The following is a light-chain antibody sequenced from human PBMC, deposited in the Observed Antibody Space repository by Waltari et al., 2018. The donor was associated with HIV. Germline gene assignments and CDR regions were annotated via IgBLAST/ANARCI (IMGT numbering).Light chain of an antibody. CDR2: EVS. CDR1: SSDVGGYNY. V-gene: IGLV2-14*01. J-gene: IGLJ1*01. CDR3: SSYTSSSTLV. Sequence: QSALTQPASVSGSPGQSITISCTGTSSDVGGYNYVSWYQQHPGKAPKLMSYEVSNRPPGVSNRFFGSKSGNTASVTISVLHAEDESDYYCSSYTSSSTLVFGTWTQVTVL.